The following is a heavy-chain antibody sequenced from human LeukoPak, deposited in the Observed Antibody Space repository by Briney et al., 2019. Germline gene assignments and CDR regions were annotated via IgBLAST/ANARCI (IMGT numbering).Heavy chain of an antibody. Sequence: HGESLKISCKGSGYSFTSYWIGWVRQLPGKGLEWMGIIYPGDSDTRYSPSFQGQVTISADKSISTAYLQWSSLKASDTAMYYCARRERDYYGSGSYYEPWGQGTLVTVSS. CDR1: GYSFTSYW. CDR3: ARRERDYYGSGSYYEP. J-gene: IGHJ5*02. D-gene: IGHD3-10*01. V-gene: IGHV5-51*01. CDR2: IYPGDSDT.